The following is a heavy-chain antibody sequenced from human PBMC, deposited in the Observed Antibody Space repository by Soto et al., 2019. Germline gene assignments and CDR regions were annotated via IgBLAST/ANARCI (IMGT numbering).Heavy chain of an antibody. CDR3: ARDDTYCSGDCHYGGYDH. Sequence: ESGGGVVQPRRSLRLSCATSGFSFNNYALHWVRQAPGKGLEWVAVISYDGRDKYYADSVKGRFTISRDNSKTTLYLQMSNLRPEDTALYYCARDDTYCSGDCHYGGYDHWGQGTLVTVSS. V-gene: IGHV3-30*04. CDR1: GFSFNNYA. D-gene: IGHD2-21*02. J-gene: IGHJ4*02. CDR2: ISYDGRDK.